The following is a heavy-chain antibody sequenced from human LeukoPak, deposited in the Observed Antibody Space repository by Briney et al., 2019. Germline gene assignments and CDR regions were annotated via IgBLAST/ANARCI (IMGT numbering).Heavy chain of an antibody. D-gene: IGHD2-2*01. CDR1: GYAFTNYA. J-gene: IGHJ4*02. V-gene: IGHV1-18*04. CDR2: ISVYNGNT. Sequence: ASVKVSCKSSGYAFTNYAIIWVRQAPGQGLEWIGWISVYNGNTNYAQKLQGRVTMTADTSTTTAYMELRSLSSDDTAVYYCARGYCSSATCRHFDYWGQGALVTVSS. CDR3: ARGYCSSATCRHFDY.